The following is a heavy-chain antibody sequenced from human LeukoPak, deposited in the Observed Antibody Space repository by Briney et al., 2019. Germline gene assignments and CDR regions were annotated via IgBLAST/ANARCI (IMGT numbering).Heavy chain of an antibody. D-gene: IGHD3-22*01. V-gene: IGHV3-23*01. CDR3: ARAGEYYYDSSGYAHIDY. Sequence: GGSLRLSCEASGFFFSSYAMSWVRQAPGKGLEWVSAFSAGGDGTYYAESVKGRFTISRDNSKNTLYLQMNSLRAEDTAVYYCARAGEYYYDSSGYAHIDYWGQGTLVTVSS. CDR2: FSAGGDGT. J-gene: IGHJ4*02. CDR1: GFFFSSYA.